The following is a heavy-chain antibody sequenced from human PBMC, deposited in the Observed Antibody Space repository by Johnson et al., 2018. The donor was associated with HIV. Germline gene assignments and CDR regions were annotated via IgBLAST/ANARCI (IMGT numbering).Heavy chain of an antibody. Sequence: VQLVESGGGLVQPGGSLRLSCAASGFTFSGSAMHWVRQASGKGLEWVGRIRSKANSYATAYAASVKGRFTISRDDSRSIAYLQMNGLKTEDTGVYYCTRDADFMVRGVSSGAFDIWGQGTMITVSS. CDR1: GFTFSGSA. CDR2: IRSKANSYAT. D-gene: IGHD3-10*01. CDR3: TRDADFMVRGVSSGAFDI. J-gene: IGHJ3*02. V-gene: IGHV3-73*01.